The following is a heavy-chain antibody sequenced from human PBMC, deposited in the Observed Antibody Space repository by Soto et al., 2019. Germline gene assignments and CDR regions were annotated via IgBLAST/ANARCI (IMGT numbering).Heavy chain of an antibody. CDR1: GGSISSGGYY. Sequence: PSETLSLTCTVSGGSISSGGYYWSWIRQHPGKGLEWIGYIYYSGSTYYNPSLKSRVTISVDTSKNQFSLKLSSVTAADTAVYYCASLILGEMDAFDIWGQGTMVTVSS. CDR3: ASLILGEMDAFDI. V-gene: IGHV4-31*03. D-gene: IGHD2-8*01. CDR2: IYYSGST. J-gene: IGHJ3*02.